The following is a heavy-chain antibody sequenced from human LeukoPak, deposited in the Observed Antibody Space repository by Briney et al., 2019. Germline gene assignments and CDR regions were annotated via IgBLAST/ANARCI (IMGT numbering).Heavy chain of an antibody. J-gene: IGHJ4*02. CDR3: AKDPQYYDILTGYPAFDY. CDR1: GFTFSSYA. CDR2: ISGSGGST. D-gene: IGHD3-9*01. V-gene: IGHV3-23*01. Sequence: GGSLRLSCAASGFTFSSYAMSWVRQAPGEGLEWVSAISGSGGSTYYADSGKGRFTISRDNSKNTLYLQMNSLRAEDTAVYYCAKDPQYYDILTGYPAFDYWGQGTLVTVSS.